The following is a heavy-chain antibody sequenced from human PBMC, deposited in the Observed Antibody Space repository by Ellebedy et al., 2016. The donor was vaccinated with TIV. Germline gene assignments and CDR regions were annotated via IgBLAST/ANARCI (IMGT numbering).Heavy chain of an antibody. J-gene: IGHJ6*02. CDR2: ITNSGVNT. CDR3: AKDLSAVAAAGAGGYYYYGMDV. D-gene: IGHD6-13*01. V-gene: IGHV3-23*01. Sequence: PGGALRLSCAASGFTFTSYAMSWVRQAPGKGLEWVSSITNSGVNTYHADSVKGRFTISRDNAANTLYLEMNSLRAEDTAVYYCAKDLSAVAAAGAGGYYYYGMDVWGQGTTVAVSS. CDR1: GFTFTSYA.